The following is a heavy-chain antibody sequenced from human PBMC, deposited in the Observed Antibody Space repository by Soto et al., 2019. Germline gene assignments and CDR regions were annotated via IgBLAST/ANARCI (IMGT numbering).Heavy chain of an antibody. CDR3: ARDPGRKDYDFWSGYYSIISPRDYYGMDV. Sequence: VKVSCKASGYTFTSYGISWVRQAPGQGLEWMGWISAYNGNTNYAQKLQGRVTMTTDTSTSTAYMELRSLRSDDTAVYYCARDPGRKDYDFWSGYYSIISPRDYYGMDVWGQGTTVTVSS. D-gene: IGHD3-3*01. CDR2: ISAYNGNT. CDR1: GYTFTSYG. V-gene: IGHV1-18*04. J-gene: IGHJ6*02.